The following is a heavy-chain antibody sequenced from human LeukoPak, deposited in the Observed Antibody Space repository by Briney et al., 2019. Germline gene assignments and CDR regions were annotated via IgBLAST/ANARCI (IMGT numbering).Heavy chain of an antibody. CDR3: ARGHNSWAPSDY. D-gene: IGHD6-13*01. V-gene: IGHV3-23*01. CDR2: ISSRGGTT. CDR1: GFTFSSYA. Sequence: GGSLRLSCAASGFTFSSYAINWVRQAPGKGLEWVSAISSRGGTTDSADSVKGRFTISRDNSKNKLYLQMDSLKVEETAVYYCARGHNSWAPSDYWGQGTLVTSST. J-gene: IGHJ4*02.